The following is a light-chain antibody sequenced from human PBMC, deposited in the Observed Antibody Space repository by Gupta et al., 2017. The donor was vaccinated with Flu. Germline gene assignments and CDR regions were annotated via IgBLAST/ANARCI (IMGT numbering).Light chain of an antibody. CDR3: GTWDSSLSAVV. CDR1: SSNIGNNY. J-gene: IGLJ3*02. CDR2: ENT. V-gene: IGLV1-51*02. Sequence: QSVLTHPPSVSAAPGQQVTVSSSGSSSNIGNNYVSWYQQLPGTAPKLLIYENTKRPSGIPDRFSGSKSGTSATLGITGLQTGDEADYYCGTWDSSLSAVVFGGGTKLTVL.